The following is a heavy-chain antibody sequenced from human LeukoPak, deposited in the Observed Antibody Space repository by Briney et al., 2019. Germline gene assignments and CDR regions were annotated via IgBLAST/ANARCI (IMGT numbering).Heavy chain of an antibody. CDR3: ARAGILTGYHIFTFDY. J-gene: IGHJ4*02. CDR1: AYSISSGYY. Sequence: KPSETLSLTCAVSAYSISSGYYWGWIRQPPGKGLEWIGSIYHSGSTYYNPSLKSRVTISVDTSKNQFSLKLSSVTAADTAVYYCARAGILTGYHIFTFDYWGQGTLVTVSS. D-gene: IGHD3-9*01. CDR2: IYHSGST. V-gene: IGHV4-38-2*01.